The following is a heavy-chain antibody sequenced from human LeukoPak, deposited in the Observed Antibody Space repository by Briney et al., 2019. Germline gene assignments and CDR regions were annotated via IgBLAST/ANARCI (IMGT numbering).Heavy chain of an antibody. Sequence: HPGGSLRLSCAASGFTFSSYEMNWVRQAPGKGLEWVSYISFSGSTIYYADSVKGRFTISRDNAKNSLYVQMNSLRAEDTAVYYCARVSLLDDGGLGDYWGQGTLVTVSS. J-gene: IGHJ4*02. CDR1: GFTFSSYE. V-gene: IGHV3-48*03. CDR3: ARVSLLDDGGLGDY. CDR2: ISFSGSTI. D-gene: IGHD4-23*01.